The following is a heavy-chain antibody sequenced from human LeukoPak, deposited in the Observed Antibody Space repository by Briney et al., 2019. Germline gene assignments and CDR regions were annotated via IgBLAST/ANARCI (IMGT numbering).Heavy chain of an antibody. CDR3: ARRTTVTTFDY. D-gene: IGHD4-17*01. CDR2: MNPNSGNT. V-gene: IGHV1-8*01. Sequence: ASVKVSCKASGYTFTSYDINWVRQATGQGPEWMGWMNPNSGNTGYAQKFQGRVTMTRNTSISTAYMELSSLRSEDAAVYYCARRTTVTTFDYWGQGTLVTVSS. CDR1: GYTFTSYD. J-gene: IGHJ4*02.